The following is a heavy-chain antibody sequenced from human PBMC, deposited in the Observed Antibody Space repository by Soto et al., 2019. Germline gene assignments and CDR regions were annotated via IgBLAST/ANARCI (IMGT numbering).Heavy chain of an antibody. V-gene: IGHV4-59*01. CDR3: ARDLWGYCGTDCYPLDV. CDR2: LYNTGST. D-gene: IGHD2-21*02. Sequence: SETLSLTCTVSGGSISRYYWSWIRQPPGKGLEWIGYLYNTGSTIYNPSLESRVTISVDTSKNQFSLKLNSVTAADTAVYYCARDLWGYCGTDCYPLDVWGPGTTDTVSS. CDR1: GGSISRYY. J-gene: IGHJ6*02.